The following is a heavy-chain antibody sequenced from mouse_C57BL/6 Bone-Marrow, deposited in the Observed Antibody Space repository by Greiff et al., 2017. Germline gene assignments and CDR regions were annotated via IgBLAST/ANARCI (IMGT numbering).Heavy chain of an antibody. D-gene: IGHD2-12*01. CDR1: GYTFTSYG. V-gene: IGHV1-81*01. CDR2: IYPRSGNT. CDR3: AREGRRRGYYFDY. J-gene: IGHJ2*01. Sequence: VQLQQSGAELARPGASVKLSCKASGYTFTSYGISWVKQRTGQGLEWIGEIYPRSGNTYYNEKFKGKATLTADKSSSTEYMELRSLTSEDSAVYFCAREGRRRGYYFDYWGQGTTLTVSS.